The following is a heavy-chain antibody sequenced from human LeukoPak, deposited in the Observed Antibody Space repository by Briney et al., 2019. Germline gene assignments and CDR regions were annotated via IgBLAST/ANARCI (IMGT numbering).Heavy chain of an antibody. J-gene: IGHJ4*02. V-gene: IGHV3-53*01. CDR1: GFTVSSNY. CDR2: IYSGGST. CDR3: ARKYYYDSSGYSVYFDY. Sequence: GGSLRLSCAASGFTVSSNYMSWVRQAPGKGLEWVSVIYSGGSTYYADSVKGRFTISRDNSKNTLYLQMNSLGAEDTAVYYCARKYYYDSSGYSVYFDYWGQGTLVTVSS. D-gene: IGHD3-22*01.